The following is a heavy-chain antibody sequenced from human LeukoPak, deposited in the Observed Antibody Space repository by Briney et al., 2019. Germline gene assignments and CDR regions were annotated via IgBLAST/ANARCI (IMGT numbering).Heavy chain of an antibody. CDR3: VRGYYAGRGHHFEY. CDR2: IWSDGSNK. Sequence: GGSLRLSCATSGFTFSGYGMHWVRQAPGKGLEWVTVIWSDGSNKYYADSVKGRFTISRDNSKKTLYLQMNSLRAEDTAVYYCVRGYYAGRGHHFEYWGQGTLVTVSS. D-gene: IGHD3-22*01. V-gene: IGHV3-33*01. CDR1: GFTFSGYG. J-gene: IGHJ4*02.